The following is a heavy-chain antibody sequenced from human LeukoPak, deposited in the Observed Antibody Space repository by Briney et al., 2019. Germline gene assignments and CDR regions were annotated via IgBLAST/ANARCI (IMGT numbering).Heavy chain of an antibody. V-gene: IGHV3-30*07. D-gene: IGHD2-15*01. CDR3: VRTDCTGGSCYPNFDY. Sequence: PGGSLRFSCAASGFTFSNYAMHWVRQAPGKGLEWVAVISYDGGNKYYADSVKGRFTISRDNSKNTLYLQMNSLRPEDTAVYYCVRTDCTGGSCYPNFDYWGQGTLVTVSS. CDR2: ISYDGGNK. CDR1: GFTFSNYA. J-gene: IGHJ4*02.